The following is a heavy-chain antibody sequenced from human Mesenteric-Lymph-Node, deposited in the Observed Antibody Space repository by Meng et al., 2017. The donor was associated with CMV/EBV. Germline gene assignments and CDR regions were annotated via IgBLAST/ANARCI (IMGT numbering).Heavy chain of an antibody. D-gene: IGHD4-23*01. J-gene: IGHJ4*02. CDR3: ARVGDYGGNLMHFDY. CDR2: IYYGGST. V-gene: IGHV4-61*01. Sequence: SETLSLTCTVSGDSVYNISYSWNWIRQPPGKGLEWIGYIYYGGSTNYNPSLKSRVTISRDTSKKQFSLKLSSVTAADTAVYYCARVGDYGGNLMHFDYWGQGTLVTVSS. CDR1: GDSVYNISYS.